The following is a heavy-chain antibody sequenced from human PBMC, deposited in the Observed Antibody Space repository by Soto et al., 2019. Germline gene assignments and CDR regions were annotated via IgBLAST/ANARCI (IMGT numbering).Heavy chain of an antibody. CDR3: ARDMNNGWDLFDY. CDR2: INVGSGHT. CDR1: GYIFTTYA. Sequence: QVHLVQSGAEVKKPGASVKVSCKASGYIFTTYAMHWVRQAPGQRLQWMGWINVGSGHTKYSQKLQGRVTITRDTSASTAYFELSSLTSEDTAVYYCARDMNNGWDLFDYWGQGTLVTVSS. V-gene: IGHV1-3*01. D-gene: IGHD6-19*01. J-gene: IGHJ4*02.